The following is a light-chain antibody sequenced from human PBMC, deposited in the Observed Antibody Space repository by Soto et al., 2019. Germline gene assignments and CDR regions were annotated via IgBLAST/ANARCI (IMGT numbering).Light chain of an antibody. CDR3: QQSYSTPWT. CDR1: QSVAKY. Sequence: DIQMTQSPSSLSASVGDRVTITCRATQSVAKYVNGYQQKPGQAPNLLIYTSSNLQSGVPSRFTGSGFATDFTLTISSLQPEDFASYYCQQSYSTPWTFGQGTKVDIK. CDR2: TSS. J-gene: IGKJ1*01. V-gene: IGKV1-39*01.